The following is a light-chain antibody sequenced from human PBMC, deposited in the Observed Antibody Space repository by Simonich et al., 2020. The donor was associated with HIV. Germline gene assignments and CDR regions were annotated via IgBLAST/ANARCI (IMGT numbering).Light chain of an antibody. V-gene: IGKV1-8*01. J-gene: IGKJ3*01. Sequence: AIRMTQSPSSLSASTGDRVTIPCRASQGISSYLAWFQQKPGKAPKPLIYAASTLQSWVPSRFRGSGSGTDFTLTISCLQSEDFATYYCQQLNSYPFTFGPGTKVDIK. CDR1: QGISSY. CDR3: QQLNSYPFT. CDR2: AAS.